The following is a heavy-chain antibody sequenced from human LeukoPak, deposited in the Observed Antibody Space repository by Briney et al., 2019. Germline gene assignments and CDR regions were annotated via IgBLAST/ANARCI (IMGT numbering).Heavy chain of an antibody. CDR2: INTNTGNP. Sequence: ASVTVSFKASGYTFTSYAMNWVRQAPGQGLEWMGWINTNTGNPTYAQGFTGRFVFSLDTSVSTAYLQISSLKAEDTAVYYRAKKVLVYGMDVWGQGTTVTVSS. V-gene: IGHV7-4-1*02. CDR3: AKKVLVYGMDV. CDR1: GYTFTSYA. J-gene: IGHJ6*02. D-gene: IGHD3-3*01.